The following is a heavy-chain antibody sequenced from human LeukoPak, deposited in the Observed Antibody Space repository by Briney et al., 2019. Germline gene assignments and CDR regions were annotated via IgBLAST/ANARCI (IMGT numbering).Heavy chain of an antibody. CDR1: VSTTTSDA. J-gene: IGHJ6*02. Sequence: GGSLRLSCAVTVSTTTSDALNWVRQAPGKGLEWVSAILLGGGGHTYYTDSVKGRFTISRDSSKNTLYLQMNSLRVEDTALYYCARGRDYTMDVWGQGTTVTVSS. CDR3: ARGRDYTMDV. D-gene: IGHD4-11*01. CDR2: ILLGGGGHT. V-gene: IGHV3-23*01.